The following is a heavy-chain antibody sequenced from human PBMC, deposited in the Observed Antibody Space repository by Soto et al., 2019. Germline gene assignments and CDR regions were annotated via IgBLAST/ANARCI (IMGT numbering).Heavy chain of an antibody. D-gene: IGHD2-15*01. CDR3: AREKRMTEGAVFDH. CDR1: GYSFMRDY. CDR2: INSGGGST. V-gene: IGHV1-46*01. Sequence: ASVKVSGKASGYSFMRDYMNWVRQATGQGLEWMGIINSGGGSTRYAENFQGRVTMTRDTATSTFFMELRGLTSDDTAIYYCAREKRMTEGAVFDHWSQGTLVTAPQ. J-gene: IGHJ4*02.